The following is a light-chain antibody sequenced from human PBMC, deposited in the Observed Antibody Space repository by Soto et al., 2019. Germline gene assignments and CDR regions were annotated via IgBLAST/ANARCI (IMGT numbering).Light chain of an antibody. J-gene: IGKJ1*01. V-gene: IGKV3-15*01. Sequence: ELVMTQSPSTLSVSPGERATLSCRASQSVSSNLAWYQQKPGQAPRLLIYGASTRATGIPARFSGSGSGTEFTLTISSLQSEDFAVYYCQQYNNWPPDTFGQGTKVDIK. CDR1: QSVSSN. CDR3: QQYNNWPPDT. CDR2: GAS.